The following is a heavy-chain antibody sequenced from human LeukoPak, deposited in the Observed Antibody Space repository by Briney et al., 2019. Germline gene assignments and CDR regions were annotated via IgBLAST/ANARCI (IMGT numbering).Heavy chain of an antibody. J-gene: IGHJ4*02. D-gene: IGHD3-22*01. CDR2: IYHSGST. CDR3: ARDRYYDSSGYQGGPFDY. CDR1: GYSISSGYY. V-gene: IGHV4-38-2*02. Sequence: SETLSLXCTVSGYSISSGYYWGWIRQPPGKGLEWIGSIYHSGSTYYNPSLKSRVTISVDTSKNQFSLKLSSVTAADTAVYYCARDRYYDSSGYQGGPFDYWGQGTLVTVSS.